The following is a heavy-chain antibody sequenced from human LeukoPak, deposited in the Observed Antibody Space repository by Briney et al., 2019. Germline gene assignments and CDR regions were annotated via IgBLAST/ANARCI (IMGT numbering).Heavy chain of an antibody. Sequence: GRSLRVSCAASGFTFSRYAMHWVRQAPGKGLEWVAVISYDGSNKNYADSVKGRFTISRDNSKNTLYLQMNSLRAEDTAVYYCAKTGGDSVLYYYYMDVWGKGTTVTVSS. CDR1: GFTFSRYA. CDR2: ISYDGSNK. CDR3: AKTGGDSVLYYYYMDV. J-gene: IGHJ6*03. D-gene: IGHD3-10*01. V-gene: IGHV3-30-3*02.